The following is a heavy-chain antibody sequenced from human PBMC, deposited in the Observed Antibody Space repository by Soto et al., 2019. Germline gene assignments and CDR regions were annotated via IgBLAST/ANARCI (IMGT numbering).Heavy chain of an antibody. Sequence: EVQLLESGGGLVQPGGSLRLSCAASGFTFNSFAMSWVRQAPGKGLGSVSSISRSDDDPYYADSVKGRFTISRDNSQNTLFLLMTRRRADDTALYYGAKTYFFDSWGQGAPVTVSS. V-gene: IGHV3-23*01. J-gene: IGHJ4*02. CDR1: GFTFNSFA. CDR2: ISRSDDDP. CDR3: AKTYFFDS.